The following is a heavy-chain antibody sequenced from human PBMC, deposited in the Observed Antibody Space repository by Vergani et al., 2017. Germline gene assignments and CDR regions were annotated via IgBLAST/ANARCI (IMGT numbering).Heavy chain of an antibody. V-gene: IGHV1-69*01. Sequence: QVQLVQSGAEVKKPGSSVTVSCKASGGTFSSYAISWVRQAPGQGLEWMGGIIPIFGTANYAQKFQGRVTITADESTGTAYMEVSSLRSEDTAVYYCARNYYGSGSYGGFDPWGQGALVIVSS. D-gene: IGHD3-10*01. J-gene: IGHJ5*02. CDR2: IIPIFGTA. CDR3: ARNYYGSGSYGGFDP. CDR1: GGTFSSYA.